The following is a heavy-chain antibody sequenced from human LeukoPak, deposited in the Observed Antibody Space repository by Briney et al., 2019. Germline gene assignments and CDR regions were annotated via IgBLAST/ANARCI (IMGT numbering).Heavy chain of an antibody. V-gene: IGHV3-23*01. CDR2: ISGSGGST. CDR3: AKSYCGGDCYGGFDY. Sequence: GGSLRLSCAASGFTFSSYAMSWVRQAPGKGLEWVSAISGSGGSTYYADSVKGRFTISRDNSKNTLYLQMNSLRAEDTAVYYCAKSYCGGDCYGGFDYWGQGTLVTVSS. D-gene: IGHD2-21*02. J-gene: IGHJ4*02. CDR1: GFTFSSYA.